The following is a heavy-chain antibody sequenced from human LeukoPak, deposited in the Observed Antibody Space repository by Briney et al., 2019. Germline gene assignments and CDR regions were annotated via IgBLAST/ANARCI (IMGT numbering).Heavy chain of an antibody. J-gene: IGHJ4*02. D-gene: IGHD3-9*01. V-gene: IGHV3-30*02. CDR1: GFTFSSYS. CDR3: AKGSYYDILTAVSFDY. CDR2: IQSDGSNK. Sequence: GGSLRLSCAASGFTFSSYSMNWVRQAPGKGLEWVAFIQSDGSNKYYADSVKGRFTISRDNSKNTLYLQMNSLRTEDMAFYYCAKGSYYDILTAVSFDYWGQGTLVTVSS.